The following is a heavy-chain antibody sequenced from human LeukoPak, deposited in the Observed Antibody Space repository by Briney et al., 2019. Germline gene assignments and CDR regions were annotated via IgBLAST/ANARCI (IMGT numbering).Heavy chain of an antibody. D-gene: IGHD6-6*01. CDR2: IYYSGTT. CDR1: GGSISGYY. J-gene: IGHJ4*02. Sequence: SETLSLTCTVSGGSISGYYWSWIRQPPGKGLEWIGYIYYSGTTYYNPSLKSRVTMSVDTSKNQFSLKLSSVTAADTAVYYCARLGYSSSAGTRVGDYWGQGTLVTVSS. CDR3: ARLGYSSSAGTRVGDY. V-gene: IGHV4-59*08.